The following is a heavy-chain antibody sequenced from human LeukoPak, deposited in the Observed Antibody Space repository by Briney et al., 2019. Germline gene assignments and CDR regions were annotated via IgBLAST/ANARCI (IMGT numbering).Heavy chain of an antibody. CDR2: IYYSGST. Sequence: SETLSLTCTVSGGSISSYYWSWIRQPPGKGLEWIGYIYYSGSTYYNPSLKSRVTISVDTSKNQFSLKLSSVTAADTAVYYCARALMITFGGVIVDWFDPWGQGTLVTVSS. J-gene: IGHJ5*02. D-gene: IGHD3-16*02. V-gene: IGHV4-59*12. CDR3: ARALMITFGGVIVDWFDP. CDR1: GGSISSYY.